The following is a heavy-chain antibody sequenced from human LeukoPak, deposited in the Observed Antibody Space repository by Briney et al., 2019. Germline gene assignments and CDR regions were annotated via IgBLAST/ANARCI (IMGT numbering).Heavy chain of an antibody. CDR1: GFTFNNYA. CDR3: SKGWFAYYYDSSGYYYGYFDY. V-gene: IGHV3-30-3*01. J-gene: IGHJ4*02. Sequence: GGSLRLSCAASGFTFNNYAMHWVRQAPGKRLEWVAVISYDGSNKFYADSVMGRFTISRDNSKNTLYLQMTSLRAEDTAAYYCSKGWFAYYYDSSGYYYGYFDYWGQGTLVTVSS. D-gene: IGHD3-22*01. CDR2: ISYDGSNK.